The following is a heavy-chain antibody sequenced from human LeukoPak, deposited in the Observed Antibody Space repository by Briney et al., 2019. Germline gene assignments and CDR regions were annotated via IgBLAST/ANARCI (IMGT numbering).Heavy chain of an antibody. CDR2: IYYSGST. CDR3: ARIYGRPPRFDP. V-gene: IGHV4-59*01. Sequence: SETLSLTCTVSGGSISSYYWSWIRQPPGKGLEGIGYIYYSGSTKYNPSLKSRVTITVDTSKNQFSLKLSSVTAADTAVYYCARIYGRPPRFDPWGQGTLVTVSS. J-gene: IGHJ5*02. CDR1: GGSISSYY. D-gene: IGHD3-10*01.